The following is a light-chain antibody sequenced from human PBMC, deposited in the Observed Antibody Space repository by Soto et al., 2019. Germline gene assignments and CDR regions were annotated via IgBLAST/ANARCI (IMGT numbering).Light chain of an antibody. V-gene: IGKV3-15*01. J-gene: IGKJ1*01. CDR2: GAS. CDR1: QSVSSN. Sequence: EIVMTQSPATLSVSPGERATLSCRASQSVSSNLAWYQQEPDQAPRLLIYGASTRATGIPARFSGSGSGTEFTLTISSLQSEDFAVYYCQLYNNWPPAWTFGQGTKVEIK. CDR3: QLYNNWPPAWT.